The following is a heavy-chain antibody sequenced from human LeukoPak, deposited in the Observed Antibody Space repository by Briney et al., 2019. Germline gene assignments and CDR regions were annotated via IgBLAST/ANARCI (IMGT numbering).Heavy chain of an antibody. V-gene: IGHV1-69*01. J-gene: IGHJ4*02. CDR2: IIPIFGTA. Sequence: SVKVSCKASGGTFSSYAISWVRQAPGQGLEWMGGIIPIFGTANYAQKFQGRVTITADESTSTAYMELSSLRSEDTAVYYCARETYDSSGSSYYFDYWGQGTLVTVSS. D-gene: IGHD3-22*01. CDR1: GGTFSSYA. CDR3: ARETYDSSGSSYYFDY.